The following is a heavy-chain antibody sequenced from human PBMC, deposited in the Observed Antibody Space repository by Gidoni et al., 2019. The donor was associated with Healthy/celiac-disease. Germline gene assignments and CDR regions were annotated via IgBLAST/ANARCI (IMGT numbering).Heavy chain of an antibody. Sequence: QVQLQESGPGLVKPSQTLSLTCTVSGGSISSGGYYWSWIRQHPGKGLEWIGYIYYSGSTYYNPSLKSLVTISVDTSKNQFSLKLSSVTAADTAVYYCARGTSSDNWFDPWGQGTLVTVSS. V-gene: IGHV4-31*01. CDR3: ARGTSSDNWFDP. D-gene: IGHD1-1*01. CDR2: IYYSGST. CDR1: GGSISSGGYY. J-gene: IGHJ5*02.